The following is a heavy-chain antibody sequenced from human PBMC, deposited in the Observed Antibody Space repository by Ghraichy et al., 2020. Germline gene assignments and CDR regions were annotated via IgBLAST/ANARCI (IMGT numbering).Heavy chain of an antibody. CDR1: GYTLTVYF. J-gene: IGHJ5*02. Sequence: ASVKVSCKASGYTLTVYFIHWVRQAPGQGLEWMGRINPDNGDTLYAPKFQGRVTMTRDTSINTAYMELSSLKSDDTAVYFFARDRRIWAPRTHWLDPWGQGTLVTVSS. D-gene: IGHD6-6*01. CDR3: ARDRRIWAPRTHWLDP. CDR2: INPDNGDT. V-gene: IGHV1-2*06.